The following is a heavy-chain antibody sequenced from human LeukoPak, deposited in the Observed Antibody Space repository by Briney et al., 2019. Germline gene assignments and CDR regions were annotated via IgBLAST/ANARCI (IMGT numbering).Heavy chain of an antibody. CDR2: INAGNGNT. D-gene: IGHD3-10*01. Sequence: ASVKVSCKASGYTFTGYYMHWVRQAPGQRLEWMGWINAGNGNTKYSQKFQGRVTITRDTSASTAYMELSSLRSEDTAVYYCARDYYGSGNFDYWGQGTLVTVSS. J-gene: IGHJ4*02. CDR3: ARDYYGSGNFDY. CDR1: GYTFTGYY. V-gene: IGHV1-3*01.